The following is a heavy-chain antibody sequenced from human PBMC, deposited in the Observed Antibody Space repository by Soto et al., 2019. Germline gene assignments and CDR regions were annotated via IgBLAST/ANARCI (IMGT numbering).Heavy chain of an antibody. CDR3: ARASVEMATIGAFDI. Sequence: SETLSLTCAVYGGSFSGYYWSWIRQPPGKGLEWIGEINHSGSTNYNPSLKSRVTISVDTSKNQFSLKLSSVTAADTAVYYCARASVEMATIGAFDIWGQGTMVTVSS. J-gene: IGHJ3*02. CDR2: INHSGST. V-gene: IGHV4-34*09. D-gene: IGHD5-12*01. CDR1: GGSFSGYY.